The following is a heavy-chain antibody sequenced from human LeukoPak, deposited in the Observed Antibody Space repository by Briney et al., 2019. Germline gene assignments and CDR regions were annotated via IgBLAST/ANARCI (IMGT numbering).Heavy chain of an antibody. Sequence: GGSLRLSCAASGFTFSSYEMNWVRQAPGKGLEWVSYISSSGSTIYYADSVKGRFTISRDNSKNTLYLQMNSLRAEDTAVYYCANIGSSRRGYWGQGTLVTVSS. CDR2: ISSSGSTI. V-gene: IGHV3-48*03. CDR1: GFTFSSYE. CDR3: ANIGSSRRGY. D-gene: IGHD6-13*01. J-gene: IGHJ4*02.